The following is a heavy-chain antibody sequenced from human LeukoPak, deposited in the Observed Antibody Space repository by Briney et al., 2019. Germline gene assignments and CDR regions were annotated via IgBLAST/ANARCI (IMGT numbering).Heavy chain of an antibody. CDR2: ISCSGGST. CDR1: GFTFSDYS. V-gene: IGHV3-23*01. J-gene: IGHJ4*02. D-gene: IGHD2-2*02. Sequence: GGSLRLSCAASGFTFSDYSMNWVRQAPGKGLEWVSAISCSGGSTYYADSVKGRFTISRDNSKNTLYLQMNSLRAEDTAVYYCAKDPNIVVVPAAIRGYWGQGTLVTVSS. CDR3: AKDPNIVVVPAAIRGY.